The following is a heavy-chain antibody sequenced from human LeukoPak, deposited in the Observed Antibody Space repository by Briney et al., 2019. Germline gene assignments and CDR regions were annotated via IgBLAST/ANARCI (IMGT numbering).Heavy chain of an antibody. CDR1: GGSISSYY. J-gene: IGHJ4*02. V-gene: IGHV4-59*01. CDR3: ARGPRYYYDSSGPFDY. D-gene: IGHD3-22*01. CDR2: IYYSGST. Sequence: SETLSLTCTVSGGSISSYYWSWIPQPPGTGLEWIGYIYYSGSTNYNPSLKSRVTISVDTSKNQFSLKLSSVTAADTAVYFCARGPRYYYDSSGPFDYWGQGTLVTVSS.